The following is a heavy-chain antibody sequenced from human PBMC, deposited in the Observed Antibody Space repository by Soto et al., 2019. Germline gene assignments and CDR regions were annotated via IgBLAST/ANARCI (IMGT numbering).Heavy chain of an antibody. Sequence: GGSLRLSCAASGFTFGTYAMNWVRQAPGKGLEWVSGISGPGGSIYYADSAKGRFTISRDNSKNTLYLQMNSLRAEDTAVYYCAKDLMVAPGDYFDFWGQGTLGTVSS. CDR2: ISGPGGSI. J-gene: IGHJ4*02. D-gene: IGHD2-8*01. CDR1: GFTFGTYA. V-gene: IGHV3-23*01. CDR3: AKDLMVAPGDYFDF.